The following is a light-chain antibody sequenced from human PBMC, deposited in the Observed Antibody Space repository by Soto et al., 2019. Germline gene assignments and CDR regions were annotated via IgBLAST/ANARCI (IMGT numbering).Light chain of an antibody. Sequence: DIVLTPSPGTLSLSPGERATLSCRASQSVSSSYLAWYQHKPGQAPRLLIYGASSRATGIPDRFSGSGSGADFTLTIGRREPEYCAVYYFQQYGSSPHTCGEGTKLEIK. CDR1: QSVSSSY. J-gene: IGKJ2*01. CDR2: GAS. CDR3: QQYGSSPHT. V-gene: IGKV3-20*01.